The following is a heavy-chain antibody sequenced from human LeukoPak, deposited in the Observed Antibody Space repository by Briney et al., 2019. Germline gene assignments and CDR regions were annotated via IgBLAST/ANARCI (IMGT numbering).Heavy chain of an antibody. CDR2: ITGGGDAT. CDR3: AKSDLMVYGIAQRFFDY. CDR1: GFPFSSYG. D-gene: IGHD2-8*01. Sequence: QTGGSLRLSCAASGFPFSSYGMAWVRQAPGKGLEWVSVITGGGDATHYADSVKGRFTISRDNSKNTLYLQMNSLRTEDTATYYCAKSDLMVYGIAQRFFDYWGQGTLVTVSS. V-gene: IGHV3-23*01. J-gene: IGHJ4*02.